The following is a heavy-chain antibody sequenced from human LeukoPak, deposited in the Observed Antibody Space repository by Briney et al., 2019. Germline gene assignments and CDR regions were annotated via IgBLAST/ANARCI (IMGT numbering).Heavy chain of an antibody. V-gene: IGHV4-30-4*08. J-gene: IGHJ5*02. Sequence: SQTLSLTCTVSGASISSGDYYWSWIRQPPGKGLEWVGSNDYSGSTCHDNPSLKSRVAISIDTSKIQFSLSLSAVTAADTAVYDCASTNCSRSSCFGANWFDPWGQGTLVTVSS. CDR3: ASTNCSRSSCFGANWFDP. D-gene: IGHD2-2*01. CDR2: NDYSGST. CDR1: GASISSGDYY.